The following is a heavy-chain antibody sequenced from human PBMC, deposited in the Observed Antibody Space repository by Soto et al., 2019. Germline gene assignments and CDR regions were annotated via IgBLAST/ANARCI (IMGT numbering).Heavy chain of an antibody. CDR2: VSAGGDMT. D-gene: IGHD3-10*01. J-gene: IGHJ6*02. Sequence: DVQLLESGGHLVQPGGSLRLSCAASGFTFSSYAMSWVRQAPGKGLEWVSSVSAGGDMTYYSDSVKGRFTISRDNSNNALFLQMNSLRIEDTALYYCAPGDRGGSGSPASYYYSGLDVWGQGTTVTVS. CDR1: GFTFSSYA. CDR3: APGDRGGSGSPASYYYSGLDV. V-gene: IGHV3-23*01.